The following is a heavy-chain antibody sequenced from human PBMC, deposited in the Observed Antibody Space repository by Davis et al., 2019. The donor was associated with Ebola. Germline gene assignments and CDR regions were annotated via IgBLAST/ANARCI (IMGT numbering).Heavy chain of an antibody. CDR1: GGSISSGGYS. CDR3: ASHSSGWVDYYYGMDV. Sequence: GSLRLSCAVSGGSISSGGYSWSWIRQPPGKGLEWIGYIYYSGSTNYNPSLKSRVTISVDTSKNQFSLKLSSVTAADTAVYYCASHSSGWVDYYYGMDVWGQGTTVTVSS. J-gene: IGHJ6*02. D-gene: IGHD6-19*01. V-gene: IGHV4-61*08. CDR2: IYYSGST.